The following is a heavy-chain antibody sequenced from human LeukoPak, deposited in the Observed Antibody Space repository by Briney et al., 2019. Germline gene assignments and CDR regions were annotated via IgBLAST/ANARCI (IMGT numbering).Heavy chain of an antibody. Sequence: SETLSLTCTISGGSVSSYYRSWIRQLPGKGLEWIGFIFYGGSTNYNPSLKSRVTISEDTSKNQFSLKLSSVTAADTAVYYCARSGFRDYYFAMDVWGQGTTVTVSS. D-gene: IGHD3-22*01. J-gene: IGHJ6*02. V-gene: IGHV4-59*02. CDR2: IFYGGST. CDR1: GGSVSSYY. CDR3: ARSGFRDYYFAMDV.